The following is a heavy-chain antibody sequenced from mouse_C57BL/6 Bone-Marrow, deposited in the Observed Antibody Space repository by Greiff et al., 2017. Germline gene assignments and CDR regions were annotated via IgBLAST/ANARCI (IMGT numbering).Heavy chain of an antibody. V-gene: IGHV5-17*01. CDR1: GFTFSDYG. CDR3: ARQDYDYDDGAYYFDY. Sequence: EVKLMESGGGLVKPGASLKLSCAASGFTFSDYGMHWVRQAPGKGLEWVAYISSGSSTIYYADTVKGRFTISRDNAKNTLYLQMTSLRSEDTAMYYGARQDYDYDDGAYYFDYWGQGTTLTVSS. J-gene: IGHJ2*01. D-gene: IGHD2-4*01. CDR2: ISSGSSTI.